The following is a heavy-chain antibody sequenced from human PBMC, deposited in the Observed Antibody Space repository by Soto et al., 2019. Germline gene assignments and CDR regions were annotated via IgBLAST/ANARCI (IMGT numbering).Heavy chain of an antibody. CDR1: GFTFTSYW. V-gene: IGHV3-74*01. CDR2: INSDGSTT. CDR3: ARGLRNYYGMDV. D-gene: IGHD2-21*01. Sequence: EVQLVESGGGLVQPGGSLRLSCAASGFTFTSYWMHWVRQVPGKGLVWVSRINSDGSTTNYADSVKGRFTISRDNAKNTQYLQMNSLRAEDTAVYYCARGLRNYYGMDVWGQGTTVPVSS. J-gene: IGHJ6*02.